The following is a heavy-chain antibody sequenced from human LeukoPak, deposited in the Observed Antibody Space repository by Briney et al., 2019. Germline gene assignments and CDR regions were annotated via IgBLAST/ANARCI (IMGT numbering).Heavy chain of an antibody. CDR1: GYTFTSYG. CDR3: ARGAEIYSSSWYRY. D-gene: IGHD6-13*01. J-gene: IGHJ4*02. V-gene: IGHV1-18*01. Sequence: VSVKVSCKASGYTFTSYGISWVRQAPGQGLEWMGWISAYNGNTNYAQKFQGWVTMTRDTSISTAYMELSRLRSDDTAVYYCARGAEIYSSSWYRYWGQGTLVTVSS. CDR2: ISAYNGNT.